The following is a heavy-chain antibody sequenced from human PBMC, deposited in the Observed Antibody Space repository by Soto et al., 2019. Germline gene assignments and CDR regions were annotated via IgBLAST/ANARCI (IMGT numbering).Heavy chain of an antibody. CDR3: GRYRGFMTTPYYYHDLDV. V-gene: IGHV1-69*12. Sequence: QVQLVQSGAEVKKPGSSVKLSCKASGGAFSKYAITWVRQAPGQGIEWMGGIIPMFTTTEYAQNFQGRVTITADESTSTAYMELSSLTSDDTAVYYCGRYRGFMTTPYYYHDLDVWGQGTTVTVSS. D-gene: IGHD4-4*01. CDR1: GGAFSKYA. CDR2: IIPMFTTT. J-gene: IGHJ6*02.